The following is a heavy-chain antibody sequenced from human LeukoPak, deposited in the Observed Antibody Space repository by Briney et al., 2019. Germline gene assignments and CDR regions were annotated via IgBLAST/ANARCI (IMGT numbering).Heavy chain of an antibody. CDR3: AREDSGSWTTYYRYGMDV. CDR1: GYTFTGYY. J-gene: IGHJ6*02. D-gene: IGHD6-13*01. CDR2: INPNSGGT. Sequence: GASVKVSCKASGYTFTGYYMHWVRQAPGQGLEWMGWINPNSGGTNYAQKFQGRVTMTRDTSISTAYMELSRLRSDDTAVYYCAREDSGSWTTYYRYGMDVWGQGTTVTVSS. V-gene: IGHV1-2*02.